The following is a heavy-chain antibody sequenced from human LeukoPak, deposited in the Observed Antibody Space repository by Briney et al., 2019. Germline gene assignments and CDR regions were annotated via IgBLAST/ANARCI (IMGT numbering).Heavy chain of an antibody. CDR2: ISAYNGNT. V-gene: IGHV1-18*01. CDR1: GYTFTSYG. J-gene: IGHJ4*02. Sequence: ASVKVSCKASGYTFTSYGISWVRQAPGQGLEWMGWISAYNGNTNYAQKLQGRVTMTTDTSTSTAYMELRSLRSDDTAVYYCARDHRSPPSRNPHYFDYWGQGTLVTVSS. CDR3: ARDHRSPPSRNPHYFDY.